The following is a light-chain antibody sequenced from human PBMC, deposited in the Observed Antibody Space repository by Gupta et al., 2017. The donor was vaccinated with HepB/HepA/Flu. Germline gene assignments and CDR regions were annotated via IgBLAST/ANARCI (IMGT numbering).Light chain of an antibody. CDR2: GAS. J-gene: IGKJ1*01. CDR3: QQYGSSSWT. V-gene: IGKV3-20*01. CDR1: QSVSSSY. Sequence: DIVLTQSPGTLSLSPGERATLSCRASQSVSSSYLAWYQQKPGQAPMLLIYGASSRATGIPDRVSGSGSGTDFTLTISRLEPEDFAVYYCQQYGSSSWTFGQGTKVEIK.